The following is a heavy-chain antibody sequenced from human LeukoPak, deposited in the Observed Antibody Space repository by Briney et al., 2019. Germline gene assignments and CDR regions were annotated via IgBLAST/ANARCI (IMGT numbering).Heavy chain of an antibody. CDR1: GGSFSGYY. J-gene: IGHJ4*02. V-gene: IGHV4-34*01. CDR2: INHSGST. CDR3: ARLPVDTAIVDY. D-gene: IGHD5-18*01. Sequence: SETLSLTCAVYGGSFSGYYWSWIRQPPGKGLEWIGEINHSGSTNYNPSLKSRVTISVDTSKNQFSLKLSSVTAADTAVYYCARLPVDTAIVDYWGQGTLVTVSS.